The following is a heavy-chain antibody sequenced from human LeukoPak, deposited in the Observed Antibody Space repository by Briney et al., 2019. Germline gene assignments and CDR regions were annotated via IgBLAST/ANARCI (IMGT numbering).Heavy chain of an antibody. CDR1: GDSISNNY. D-gene: IGHD6-13*01. Sequence: PSETLSLTCTVSGDSISNNYWSWIRQPAGQGLEWIGRVYSDGVTRYNPSLKSRVTISVDMSNNRFSLTLNSATAADTAVYYCSRISSGSSWYWFDPWDQGTLVTVSS. CDR2: VYSDGVT. V-gene: IGHV4-4*07. CDR3: SRISSGSSWYWFDP. J-gene: IGHJ5*02.